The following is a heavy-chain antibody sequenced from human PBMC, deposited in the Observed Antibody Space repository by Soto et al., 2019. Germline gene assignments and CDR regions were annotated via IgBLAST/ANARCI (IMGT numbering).Heavy chain of an antibody. CDR2: MSSDGSST. Sequence: EVQLVESGGDLVQPGGSLRLSCAASGFTFSTYWMHWVRQVPGKGPEWVSRMSSDGSSTAYADSVRGRFIISRDNGKNTLYLQMNSLRVDDTAVYYCARGTVRDHDFGDHWGLGTLVAVSS. V-gene: IGHV3-74*01. CDR3: ARGTVRDHDFGDH. J-gene: IGHJ4*02. CDR1: GFTFSTYW. D-gene: IGHD4-17*01.